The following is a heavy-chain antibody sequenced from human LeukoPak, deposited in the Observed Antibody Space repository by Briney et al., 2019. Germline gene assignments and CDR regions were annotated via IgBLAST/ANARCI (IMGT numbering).Heavy chain of an antibody. Sequence: PSETLSLTCTVSGGSISSYYWSWIRQPPGKGLEWIGYIYYSGSINYNPSLKSRVTISVDTSKNQFSLKLSSVTAADTAVYYCARVPYYGSGSYDYYYGMDVWGQGTTVTVSS. V-gene: IGHV4-59*01. J-gene: IGHJ6*02. CDR3: ARVPYYGSGSYDYYYGMDV. CDR1: GGSISSYY. CDR2: IYYSGSI. D-gene: IGHD3-10*01.